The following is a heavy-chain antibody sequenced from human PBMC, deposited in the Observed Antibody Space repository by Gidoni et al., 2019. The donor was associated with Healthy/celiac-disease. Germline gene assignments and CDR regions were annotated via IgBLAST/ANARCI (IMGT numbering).Heavy chain of an antibody. CDR3: AKDTRPLRYFDWLLFSHWFDP. CDR2: ISGSGGST. D-gene: IGHD3-9*01. CDR1: GFAFISYA. J-gene: IGHJ5*02. V-gene: IGHV3-23*01. Sequence: EHPLASGGGVVPHGGSLRLPCAASGFAFISYALRWVRQAPGKGLEWVSAISGSGGSTYYADSVKGRFTISRDNSKNTLYLQMNSLRAEDTAVYYCAKDTRPLRYFDWLLFSHWFDPWGQGTLVTVSS.